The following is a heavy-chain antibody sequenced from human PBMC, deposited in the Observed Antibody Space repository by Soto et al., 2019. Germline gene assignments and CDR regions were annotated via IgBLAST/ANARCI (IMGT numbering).Heavy chain of an antibody. CDR2: IIPILGIA. J-gene: IGHJ4*02. V-gene: IGHV1-69*08. CDR1: GGSFSSYT. CDR3: ARDRGFGGDYTDY. Sequence: QVQLVQSGAEVKKPGSSVKVSCKASGGSFSSYTISWVRQAPGQGIEWRGRIIPILGIANYAQKFQGRVTITAYKSQSTASMELSSLRSDDTAVYYCARDRGFGGDYTDYWGQGTLVTVSS. D-gene: IGHD3-10*01.